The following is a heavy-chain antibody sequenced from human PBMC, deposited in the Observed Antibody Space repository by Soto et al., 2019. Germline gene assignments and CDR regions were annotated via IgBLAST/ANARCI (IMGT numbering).Heavy chain of an antibody. D-gene: IGHD5-18*01. CDR2: LIPMLPLA. Sequence: QVQLVQSGAEVKKPGSSVKVSCKASGGTISSYTVNWVRQAPGQGLEWMGRLIPMLPLAISAQSFQGRVAISADKSTSTAYMELSSLTSEDTAIYYCATAVGGVKGVAIWCQGKMLTVSS. J-gene: IGHJ3*02. V-gene: IGHV1-69*02. CDR3: ATAVGGVKGVAI. CDR1: GGTISSYT.